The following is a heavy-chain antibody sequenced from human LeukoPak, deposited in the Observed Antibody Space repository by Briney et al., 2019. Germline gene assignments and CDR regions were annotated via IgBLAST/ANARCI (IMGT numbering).Heavy chain of an antibody. CDR1: GYTFTGYY. J-gene: IGHJ4*02. D-gene: IGHD6-19*01. CDR3: AKDGIAVAGFDY. CDR2: INPNSGGT. Sequence: ASVKVSCKASGYTFTGYYMHWVRQAPGQGLEWMGWINPNSGGTNYAQKFQGRVTMTRDTSMSTAYMELSRLRSDDTAVYYCAKDGIAVAGFDYWGQGTLVTVSS. V-gene: IGHV1-2*02.